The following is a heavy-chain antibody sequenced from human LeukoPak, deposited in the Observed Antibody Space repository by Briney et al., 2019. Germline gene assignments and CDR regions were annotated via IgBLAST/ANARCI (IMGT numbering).Heavy chain of an antibody. CDR1: GYTFTGYY. J-gene: IGHJ4*02. Sequence: ASVKVSCKASGYTFTGYYMHWVRQAPGQGLEWMGWINPNSGGTNYAQKFQGRVTMTRDTSISTAYMELSRLRSDDTAVYYCARTWVEGYYFDYWGQGTLVTVSS. CDR3: ARTWVEGYYFDY. V-gene: IGHV1-2*02. CDR2: INPNSGGT.